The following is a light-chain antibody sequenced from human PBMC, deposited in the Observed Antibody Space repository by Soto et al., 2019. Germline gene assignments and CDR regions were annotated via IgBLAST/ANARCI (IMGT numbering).Light chain of an antibody. J-gene: IGLJ2*01. V-gene: IGLV1-40*01. CDR2: GNS. CDR3: QSYDSSLSGYVV. CDR1: SSNIGAGYD. Sequence: QSVLTQPPSVSGAPGQRVTIPCTGRSSNIGAGYDVHWYQQLPGTAPKLLIYGNSNRPSGVPDRFSGSKSGTSASLAITGLQAEDEADYYCQSYDSSLSGYVVIGVGNKLTVL.